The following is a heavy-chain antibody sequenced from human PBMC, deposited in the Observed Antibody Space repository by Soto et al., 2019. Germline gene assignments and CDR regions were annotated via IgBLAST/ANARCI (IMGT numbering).Heavy chain of an antibody. J-gene: IGHJ5*02. V-gene: IGHV3-30-3*01. CDR3: ARRYKDGRRDCISTSCLFDP. D-gene: IGHD2-2*01. CDR2: ISYDGSNK. CDR1: GFTFSSYA. Sequence: QVQLVESGGGVVQPGRSLRLSCAASGFTFSSYAMHWVRQAPGKGLEWVAVISYDGSNKYYADSVKGRFTISRDNSKNTLDLQKNTLRVEYTAVYYCARRYKDGRRDCISTSCLFDPWGQGTLVTVSS.